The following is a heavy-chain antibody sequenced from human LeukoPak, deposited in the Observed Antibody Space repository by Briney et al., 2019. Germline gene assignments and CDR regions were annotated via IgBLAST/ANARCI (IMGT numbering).Heavy chain of an antibody. V-gene: IGHV6-1*01. CDR3: ARQQRGAFDY. D-gene: IGHD6-13*01. J-gene: IGHJ4*02. CDR1: GDSVSSNTPA. Sequence: SQTLSLTCAISGDSVSSNTPAWNWIRQSPSSGLEWLGRTYYRSKWYNDYAVSVRSRITINPDTAKNQFSLQLNSVTPEDTAVYYCARQQRGAFDYWGQGTLVIVSS. CDR2: TYYRSKWYN.